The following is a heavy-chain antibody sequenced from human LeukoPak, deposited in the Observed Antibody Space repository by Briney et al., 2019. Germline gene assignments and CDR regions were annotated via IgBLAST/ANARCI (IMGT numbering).Heavy chain of an antibody. CDR1: GFTFSSYA. CDR2: INSDGSST. J-gene: IGHJ4*02. D-gene: IGHD3-22*01. V-gene: IGHV3-74*01. Sequence: GGSLRLSCAASGFTFSSYAMSWVRQAPGKGLVWVSRINSDGSSTSYADSVKGRFTISRDNAKNTLYLQMNSLRAEDTAVYYCARDGNYYDSSGYYHYFDYWGQGTLVTVSS. CDR3: ARDGNYYDSSGYYHYFDY.